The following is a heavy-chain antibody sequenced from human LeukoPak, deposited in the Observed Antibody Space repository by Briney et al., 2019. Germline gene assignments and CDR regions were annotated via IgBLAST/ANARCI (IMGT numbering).Heavy chain of an antibody. CDR2: ISSSGSTI. Sequence: GGPLRLSCAASGFTFSDYYMSWIRQAPGKGLEWVSYISSSGSTIYYADSVKGRFTISRDNAKNSLYLQMNSLRAEDTAVYYCARELRLGELSFHRTFDYWGQGTLVTVSS. CDR1: GFTFSDYY. D-gene: IGHD3-16*02. CDR3: ARELRLGELSFHRTFDY. J-gene: IGHJ4*02. V-gene: IGHV3-11*01.